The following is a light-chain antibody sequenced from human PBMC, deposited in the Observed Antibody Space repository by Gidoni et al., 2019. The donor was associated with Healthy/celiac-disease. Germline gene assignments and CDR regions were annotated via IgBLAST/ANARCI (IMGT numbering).Light chain of an antibody. Sequence: EIVLTQSPGTLSLSPGERATLSCRASQSVSSSYLAWYQQKPGQAPRLLIYGASSSATGIPDRFSGSGSGTDCTLTISRLEPEDFAVYYCQQYGSSPPTFGQGTKVEIK. CDR2: GAS. CDR3: QQYGSSPPT. J-gene: IGKJ1*01. V-gene: IGKV3-20*01. CDR1: QSVSSSY.